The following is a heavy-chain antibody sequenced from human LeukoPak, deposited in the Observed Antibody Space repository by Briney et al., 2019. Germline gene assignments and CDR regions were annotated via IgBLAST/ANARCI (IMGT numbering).Heavy chain of an antibody. D-gene: IGHD2-15*01. CDR2: IIPILGIA. CDR1: GGTFSSYA. V-gene: IGHV1-69*10. CDR3: ARRYCSGGSCQGGYYFDY. J-gene: IGHJ4*02. Sequence: GASVKVSCKASGGTFSSYAISWVRQAPGQGLEWMGGIIPILGIANYAQKFQGRVTITADKSTSTAYMELSSLRSEDTAVYYCARRYCSGGSCQGGYYFDYWGQGTLVTVSS.